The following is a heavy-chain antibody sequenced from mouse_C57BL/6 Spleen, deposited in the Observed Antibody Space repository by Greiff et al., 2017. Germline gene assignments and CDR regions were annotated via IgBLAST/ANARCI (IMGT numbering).Heavy chain of an antibody. CDR3: VRHEGGYYDYRYAMDY. CDR2: IRSKSNNYAT. V-gene: IGHV10-1*01. J-gene: IGHJ4*01. D-gene: IGHD2-4*01. Sequence: EVHLVESGGGLVQPKGSLKLSCAASGFSFNTYAMNWVRQAPGKGLEWVARIRSKSNNYATYYADSVKDRFTISRDDSESMLYLQMNNLKTEDTAMYYCVRHEGGYYDYRYAMDYWGQGTSVTVSS. CDR1: GFSFNTYA.